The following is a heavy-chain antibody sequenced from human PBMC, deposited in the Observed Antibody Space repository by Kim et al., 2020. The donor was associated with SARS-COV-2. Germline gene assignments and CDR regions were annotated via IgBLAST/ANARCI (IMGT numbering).Heavy chain of an antibody. D-gene: IGHD3-22*01. Sequence: VKGQFTISRENAKNTLYLQMNSLRTEDTAVYYCARDPWPTNYYYRGGFKYWGQGTLVTVSS. V-gene: IGHV3-74*01. CDR3: ARDPWPTNYYYRGGFKY. J-gene: IGHJ4*02.